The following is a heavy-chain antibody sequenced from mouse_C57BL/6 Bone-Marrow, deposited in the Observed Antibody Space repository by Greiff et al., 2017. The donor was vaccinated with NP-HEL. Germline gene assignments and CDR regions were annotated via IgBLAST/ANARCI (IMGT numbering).Heavy chain of an antibody. CDR3: TTGRGYYGSSCWFAY. Sequence: VQLQQSGAELVRPGASVKLSCTASGFNIKDDYMHWVKQRPEQGLEWIGWIDPENGDTEYASKFQGKATITADTSSNTAYLQLGSLTSEDTAVYYCTTGRGYYGSSCWFAYWGQGTLVTVSA. D-gene: IGHD1-1*01. CDR2: IDPENGDT. J-gene: IGHJ3*01. V-gene: IGHV14-4*01. CDR1: GFNIKDDY.